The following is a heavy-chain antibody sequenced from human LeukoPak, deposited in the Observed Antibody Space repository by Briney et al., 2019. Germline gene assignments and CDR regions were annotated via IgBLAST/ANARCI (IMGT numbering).Heavy chain of an antibody. V-gene: IGHV1-24*01. CDR3: ATVEAEGFFDY. CDR2: FDPDDGET. CDR1: GYTLTQLS. J-gene: IGHJ4*02. Sequence: ASVKVSRQVSGYTLTQLSMHWVRQAPGKGREWMGGFDPDDGETIYAQKFQGRVTMTEDTSTDTAYMELSSLRSEDTAVYYCATVEAEGFFDYWGQGTLVTVSS. D-gene: IGHD6-13*01.